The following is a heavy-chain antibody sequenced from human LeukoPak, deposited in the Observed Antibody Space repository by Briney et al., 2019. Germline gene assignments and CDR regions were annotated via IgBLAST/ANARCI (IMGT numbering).Heavy chain of an antibody. CDR2: INHSGST. CDR3: ARRTYFYDSSGYYFDY. D-gene: IGHD3-22*01. Sequence: SETLSLTCAVYGGSFSGYYWSWIRQPPGKGLEWIGEINHSGSTNYNPSLKSRVTTSVDTSKNQFSLKLSSVTAADTAVYYCARRTYFYDSSGYYFDYWGQGTLVTVSS. V-gene: IGHV4-34*01. CDR1: GGSFSGYY. J-gene: IGHJ4*02.